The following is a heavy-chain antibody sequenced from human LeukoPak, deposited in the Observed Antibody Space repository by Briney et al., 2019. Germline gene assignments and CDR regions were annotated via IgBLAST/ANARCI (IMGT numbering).Heavy chain of an antibody. J-gene: IGHJ6*02. Sequence: GASVKVSCKASGYTFTSYDINWVRQATGQGLEWMGWMNPNSGNTGYAQKFQGRVTMTRNTSISTAYMELSSLRSEDTAVYYCARGDSFYYYYYGMDVWGRGTTVTVSS. V-gene: IGHV1-8*01. D-gene: IGHD3-9*01. CDR3: ARGDSFYYYYYGMDV. CDR2: MNPNSGNT. CDR1: GYTFTSYD.